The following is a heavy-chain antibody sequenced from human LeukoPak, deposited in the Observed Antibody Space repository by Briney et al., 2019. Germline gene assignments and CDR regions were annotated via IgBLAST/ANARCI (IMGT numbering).Heavy chain of an antibody. Sequence: GESLKISCKGSGYRFTSYWIGWVRQMPGKGLEWMGIIYPGDSDTRYSPSFQRQVTISADKSISTAYLQWTSLKASDTAMYYCARQLFTRRAYAGNWFDPWGQGTLVTVSS. J-gene: IGHJ5*02. CDR2: IYPGDSDT. CDR3: ARQLFTRRAYAGNWFDP. D-gene: IGHD3-16*01. CDR1: GYRFTSYW. V-gene: IGHV5-51*01.